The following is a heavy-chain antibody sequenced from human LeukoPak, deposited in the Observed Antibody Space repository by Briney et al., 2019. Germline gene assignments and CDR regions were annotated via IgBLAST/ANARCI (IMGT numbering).Heavy chain of an antibody. J-gene: IGHJ4*02. CDR3: VRRMVGAIRPFDY. CDR2: IYYSGST. V-gene: IGHV4-61*01. CDR1: GGSVSSGSYY. Sequence: SETLSLTCTVSGGSVSSGSYYWSWLRQPPGKGLEWIGYIYYSGSTNYNPSLKSRVTISVDTSKNQFSLKLSSVTAADTAVYYCVRRMVGAIRPFDYWGQGTLVTVSS. D-gene: IGHD1-26*01.